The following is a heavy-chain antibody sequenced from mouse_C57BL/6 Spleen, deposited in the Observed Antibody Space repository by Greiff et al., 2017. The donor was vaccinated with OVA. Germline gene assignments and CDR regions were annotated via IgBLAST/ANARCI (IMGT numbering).Heavy chain of an antibody. Sequence: EVQLVESGEGLVKPGGSLKLSCAASGFTFSSYAMSWVRQTPEKRLEWVAYISSGGDYIYYADTVKGRFTISRDNARNTLYRQMSSLKSEDTAMDYCTRGEFSTTVDWYFDVWGTGTTVTVSS. J-gene: IGHJ1*03. V-gene: IGHV5-9-1*02. CDR1: GFTFSSYA. D-gene: IGHD1-1*01. CDR3: TRGEFSTTVDWYFDV. CDR2: ISSGGDYI.